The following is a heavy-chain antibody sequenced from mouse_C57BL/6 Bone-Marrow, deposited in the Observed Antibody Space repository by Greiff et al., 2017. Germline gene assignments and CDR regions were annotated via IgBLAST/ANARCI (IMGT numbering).Heavy chain of an antibody. CDR3: ARRYDGSSWNYFDY. CDR1: GYTFTDYY. D-gene: IGHD1-1*01. Sequence: QVQLQQSGAELVRPGASVKLSCKASGYTFTDYYINWVKQRPGQGLEWIARLYPGSGNTYYNEKFKGQATLTAEKSSSTAYMQLSSLTSEDSAVYFCARRYDGSSWNYFDYWGQGTTLTVSS. V-gene: IGHV1-76*01. J-gene: IGHJ2*01. CDR2: LYPGSGNT.